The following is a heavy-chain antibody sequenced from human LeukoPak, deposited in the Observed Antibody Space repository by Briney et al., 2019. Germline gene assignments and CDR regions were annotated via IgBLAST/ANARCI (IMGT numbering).Heavy chain of an antibody. Sequence: GRSLRLSCAASGFTFSSYGMHWVRQAPGKGLEWVAVISYDGSNKYYADSVKGRFTISRDNSKNTLYLQMNSLRAEDTAVYYCAKEEGDYVWGSYRQFFDYWGQGTLVTVSS. D-gene: IGHD3-16*02. CDR1: GFTFSSYG. J-gene: IGHJ4*02. CDR3: AKEEGDYVWGSYRQFFDY. V-gene: IGHV3-30*18. CDR2: ISYDGSNK.